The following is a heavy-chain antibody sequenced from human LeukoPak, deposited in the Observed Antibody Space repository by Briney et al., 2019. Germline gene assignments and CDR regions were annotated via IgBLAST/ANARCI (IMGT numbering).Heavy chain of an antibody. CDR2: FDPEDGET. D-gene: IGHD3-10*01. V-gene: IGHV1-24*01. CDR3: ATEKRITMVRGVIIGRSNWFDP. J-gene: IGHJ5*02. CDR1: GYTLPELS. Sequence: ASVKVSCKVSGYTLPELSMHWVRQAPGKGLEWMGGFDPEDGETIYAQKFQGRVTMTEDTSTDTAYMELSSLRSEDTAVYYCATEKRITMVRGVIIGRSNWFDPWGQGTLVTVSS.